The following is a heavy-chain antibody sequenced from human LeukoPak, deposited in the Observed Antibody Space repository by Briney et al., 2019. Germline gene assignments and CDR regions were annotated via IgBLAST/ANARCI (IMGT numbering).Heavy chain of an antibody. CDR1: GFTFSSYW. V-gene: IGHV3-48*04. J-gene: IGHJ4*02. CDR2: ISSSGSTI. CDR3: ARVSRILREWY. Sequence: GGSLRLSCAASGFTFSSYWMSWVRQAPGKGLEWVSYISSSGSTIYYADSVKGRFTISRDNAKNSLYLQMNSLRAEDTAVYYCARVSRILREWYWGQGTLVTVSS. D-gene: IGHD2-15*01.